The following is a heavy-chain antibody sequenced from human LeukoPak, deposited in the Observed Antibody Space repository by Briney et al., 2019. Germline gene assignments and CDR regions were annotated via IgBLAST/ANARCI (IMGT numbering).Heavy chain of an antibody. CDR3: ARDHYGSSGYYSPGYNWFDP. V-gene: IGHV1-2*02. J-gene: IGHJ5*02. D-gene: IGHD3-22*01. CDR1: GYTFTGYY. CDR2: INPNSGGT. Sequence: ASVKVSCKASGYTFTGYYMHWVRQAPGQGLEWMGWINPNSGGTNYAQKFQGRVTMTRDTSISTAYMELSRLRSDDTAVYYCARDHYGSSGYYSPGYNWFDPWGQGTLVTVSS.